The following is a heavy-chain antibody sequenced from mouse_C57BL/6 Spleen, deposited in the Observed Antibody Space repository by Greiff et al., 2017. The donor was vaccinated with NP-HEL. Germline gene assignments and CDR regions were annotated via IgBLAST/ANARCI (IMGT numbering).Heavy chain of an antibody. V-gene: IGHV2-2*01. CDR3: ARKGPPYYGSSYGFAY. Sequence: VQLQQSGPGLVQPSQSLSITCTVSGFSLTSYGVHWVRQSPGKGLEWLGVIWSGGSTDYNAAFISRLSISKDNSKSQVFFKMNSLQADDTAIYYCARKGPPYYGSSYGFAYWGQGTLVTVSA. D-gene: IGHD1-1*01. CDR1: GFSLTSYG. CDR2: IWSGGST. J-gene: IGHJ3*01.